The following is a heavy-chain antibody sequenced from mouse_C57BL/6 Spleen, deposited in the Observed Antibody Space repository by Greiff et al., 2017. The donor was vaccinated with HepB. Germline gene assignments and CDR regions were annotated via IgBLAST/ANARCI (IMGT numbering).Heavy chain of an antibody. V-gene: IGHV1-82*01. D-gene: IGHD1-1*01. CDR1: GYAFSSSW. Sequence: VQLQQSGPELVKPGASVKISCKASGYAFSSSWMNWVKQRPGKGLEWIGRIYPGDGDTNYNGKFKGKATLTADKSSSTAYMQLSSLTSEDSAVYFCAYYYGSSYVDYAMDYWGQGTSVTVSS. J-gene: IGHJ4*01. CDR2: IYPGDGDT. CDR3: AYYYGSSYVDYAMDY.